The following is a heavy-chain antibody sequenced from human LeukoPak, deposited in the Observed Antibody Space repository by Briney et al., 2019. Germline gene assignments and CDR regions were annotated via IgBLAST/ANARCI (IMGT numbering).Heavy chain of an antibody. D-gene: IGHD3-10*01. CDR1: GFTFSTYW. Sequence: GGSLRLSCAASGFTFSTYWMHWVRQAPGKGLVWVSRISSDGSITSYADSVKGRFTISRDNAKNTLYLQMNSLRAENTAVYYCARHLNYYLDYWGQGTLVTVSS. V-gene: IGHV3-74*01. CDR2: ISSDGSIT. CDR3: ARHLNYYLDY. J-gene: IGHJ4*02.